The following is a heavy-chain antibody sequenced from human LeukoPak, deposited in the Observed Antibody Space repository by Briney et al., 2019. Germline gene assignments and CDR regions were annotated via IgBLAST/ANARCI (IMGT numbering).Heavy chain of an antibody. CDR1: GFTFSGSA. CDR2: IRSTANGYAT. Sequence: GVLRLSCAASGFTFSGSALHWVRQASGKGLGWVGRIRSTANGYATAYAASVKGRFTISRDDSKNTAYLQMDSLKTEDTAVYYCAREGRKSRGVDIVRKKETGYYYYMDVWGKGTTVTVSS. D-gene: IGHD2-15*01. V-gene: IGHV3-73*01. CDR3: AREGRKSRGVDIVRKKETGYYYYMDV. J-gene: IGHJ6*03.